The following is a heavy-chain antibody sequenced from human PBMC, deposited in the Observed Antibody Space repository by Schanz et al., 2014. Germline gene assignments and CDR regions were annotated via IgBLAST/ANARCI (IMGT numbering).Heavy chain of an antibody. Sequence: QVQLVESGGGVVRPGRSLRLSCATSGFTFSRFGMHWVRQAPGKGLEWVALIWYDGSNEYYADSVKGRFTISRDNPKKTLYLQMNILRAEDTAVYYCARDHQWLARYYMDVWGKGTTVTVSS. CDR2: IWYDGSNE. J-gene: IGHJ6*03. CDR3: ARDHQWLARYYMDV. V-gene: IGHV3-33*01. D-gene: IGHD6-19*01. CDR1: GFTFSRFG.